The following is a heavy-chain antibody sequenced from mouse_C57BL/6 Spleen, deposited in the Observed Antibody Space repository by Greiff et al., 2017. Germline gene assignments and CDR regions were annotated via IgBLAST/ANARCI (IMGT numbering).Heavy chain of an antibody. CDR1: GYTFTSYW. Sequence: QVQLQQPGAELVKPGASVKLSCKASGYTFTSYWMHWVKQRPGRGLEWIGRIDPNRGSTKYNEKFKSKATLTVDQPSSTAYMQLSSLTSEDSSVYYCARPLYYSIFLDDWGQGTTLTVSS. V-gene: IGHV1-72*01. J-gene: IGHJ2*01. D-gene: IGHD2-5*01. CDR2: IDPNRGST. CDR3: ARPLYYSIFLDD.